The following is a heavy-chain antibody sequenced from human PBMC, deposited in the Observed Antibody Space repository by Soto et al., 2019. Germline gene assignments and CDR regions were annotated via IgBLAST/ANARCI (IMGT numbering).Heavy chain of an antibody. Sequence: SETLSLTCAVSSGSISSSIWWSWVRQPPGKGLEWIGQIYHSGSTNYNPSLKSRVAISVDKSKNQFSLKLSSVTAADTAVYYCARERSSGSFDIWGQGTMVTVSS. J-gene: IGHJ3*02. D-gene: IGHD6-19*01. V-gene: IGHV4-4*02. CDR2: IYHSGST. CDR3: ARERSSGSFDI. CDR1: SGSISSSIW.